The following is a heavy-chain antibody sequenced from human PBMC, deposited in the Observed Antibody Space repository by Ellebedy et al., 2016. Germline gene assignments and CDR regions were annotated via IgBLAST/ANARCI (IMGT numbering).Heavy chain of an antibody. CDR3: ARDLGGWSGTQPDY. CDR2: ISSRVDFR. CDR1: GFTFSNYS. J-gene: IGHJ4*02. Sequence: GESLKISXATSGFTFSNYSMTWVRQAPGRGLEWVSSISSRVDFRYYAGSVKGRFTISRDNANNSLYLQMNRLRAEDTAVYYCARDLGGWSGTQPDYWGQGTLVTVSS. V-gene: IGHV3-21*01. D-gene: IGHD3-10*01.